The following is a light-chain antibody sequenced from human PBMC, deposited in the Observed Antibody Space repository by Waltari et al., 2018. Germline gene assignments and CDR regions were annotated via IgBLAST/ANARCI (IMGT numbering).Light chain of an antibody. J-gene: IGLJ3*02. CDR2: LDS. CDR1: NIGGRS. CDR3: HVWDGKTVM. V-gene: IGLV3-21*02. Sequence: SSVLTQAPSVSVAPGQTATVTCGGDNIGGRSVHWYQQRPGRAPVLAVYLDSDRPSGIHDRFSGSKSGNAATLTISRVEAGDEADYYCHVWDGKTVMFGGGTKLTVL.